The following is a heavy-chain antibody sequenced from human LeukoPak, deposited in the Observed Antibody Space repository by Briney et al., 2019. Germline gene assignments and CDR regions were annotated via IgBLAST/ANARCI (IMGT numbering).Heavy chain of an antibody. V-gene: IGHV3-23*01. Sequence: GGSLRLSCAASGFTFSSYSMNWVRQAPGKVLEWVSAISGSGGSTYYADSVKGRFTISRDNSKDTLYPQMHILRAEDTALYYCVKDGYVMTATLDYWGQGTLVTVSS. CDR3: VKDGYVMTATLDY. D-gene: IGHD2-21*02. J-gene: IGHJ4*02. CDR2: ISGSGGST. CDR1: GFTFSSYS.